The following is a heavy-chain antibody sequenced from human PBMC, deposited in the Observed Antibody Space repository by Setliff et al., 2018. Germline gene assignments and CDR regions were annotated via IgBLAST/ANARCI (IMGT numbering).Heavy chain of an antibody. J-gene: IGHJ5*02. Sequence: TSETLSLTCTVSGASINSTYYYWGWVRQPPGKGLEWIGSVYYTGITYYNPSLKSRVTISEDMSENQISLKLNPVTAADTAVYYCVRTFNGSPADRWGQGTLVTVSS. CDR3: VRTFNGSPADR. V-gene: IGHV4-39*01. CDR1: GASINSTYYY. CDR2: VYYTGIT. D-gene: IGHD2-2*01.